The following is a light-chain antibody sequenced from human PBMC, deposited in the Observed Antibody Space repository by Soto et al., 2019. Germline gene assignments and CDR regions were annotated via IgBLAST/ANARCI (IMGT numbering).Light chain of an antibody. V-gene: IGKV1-33*01. CDR2: DAS. CDR1: QDISNY. Sequence: DIQMTQSPSSLSASVGDRVTITCQASQDISNYLSWYQQKPGKAPKLLFYDASNLQTGVPSRFSGSGSGTYYTFTISSLQPEDIATYYCQQYAHVPYTFGQGTKAEMK. J-gene: IGKJ2*01. CDR3: QQYAHVPYT.